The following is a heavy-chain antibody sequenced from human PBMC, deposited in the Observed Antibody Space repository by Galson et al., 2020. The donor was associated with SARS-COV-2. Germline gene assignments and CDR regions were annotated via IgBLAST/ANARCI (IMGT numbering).Heavy chain of an antibody. CDR3: ASPYLAAATFFGAFDL. CDR1: GFTFSNYE. V-gene: IGHV3-48*03. CDR2: ISDTGTNI. J-gene: IGHJ3*01. D-gene: IGHD6-13*01. Sequence: GGSLRLSCAASGFTFSNYEMNWVRQAPGKGLEWISSISDTGTNIYYADSVKGRFTISRDDAENSLYLQMTSLRAEDTAVYYCASPYLAAATFFGAFDLWGQGTMVTVSS.